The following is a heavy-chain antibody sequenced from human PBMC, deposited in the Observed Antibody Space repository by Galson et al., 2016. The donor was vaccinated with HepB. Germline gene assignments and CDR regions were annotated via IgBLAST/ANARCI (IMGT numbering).Heavy chain of an antibody. CDR2: ISSNVGTT. Sequence: SLRLSCAASGFTFSTYPMHWVRQAPGKGLEYVAAISSNVGTTYYADSVKGRFTITRDNSKSTLYLQMSSLRAEDSAVYYCVKGSRLRFLEWSWGYFDYWGQGTRVTVSS. J-gene: IGHJ4*02. CDR3: VKGSRLRFLEWSWGYFDY. CDR1: GFTFSTYP. D-gene: IGHD3-3*01. V-gene: IGHV3-64D*06.